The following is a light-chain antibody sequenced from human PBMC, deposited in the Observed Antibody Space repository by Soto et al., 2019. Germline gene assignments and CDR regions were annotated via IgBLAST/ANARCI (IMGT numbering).Light chain of an antibody. CDR3: SSYTSSSTYV. CDR1: SNDVGGYYY. CDR2: EVT. V-gene: IGLV2-14*01. Sequence: QSALTQPASVSGPPGQSITISCTGTSNDVGGYYYVSWYQRHPGKAPKLMIYEVTNQPSGVSDRFSGSKSDNTASLTISGLQAEDEADYYCSSYTSSSTYVFGTGTKVTVL. J-gene: IGLJ1*01.